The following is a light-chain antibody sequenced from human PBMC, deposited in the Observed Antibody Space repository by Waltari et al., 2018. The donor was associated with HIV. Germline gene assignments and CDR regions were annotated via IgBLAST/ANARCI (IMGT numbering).Light chain of an antibody. V-gene: IGLV2-23*02. Sequence: QSALTQPASVSGSPGQSITISCTGTFSDVGSYNLVSWYQKHPGEAPKIMIYDVTKRPSGVSSRFSGSKSGNTASLTISGLQAEDEADYYCCSYAGSRIHVVFGGGTKLTVL. CDR2: DVT. CDR1: FSDVGSYNL. J-gene: IGLJ2*01. CDR3: CSYAGSRIHVV.